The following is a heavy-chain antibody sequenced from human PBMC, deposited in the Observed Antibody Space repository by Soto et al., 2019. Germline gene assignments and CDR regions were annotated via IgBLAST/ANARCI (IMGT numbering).Heavy chain of an antibody. CDR1: GFTFSDYY. Sequence: DVQLVESGGGLVQPGGSLRLSCAASGFTFSDYYMDWVRQLPGKGLEWVGRTRDKANNYASEYAPSLKGRFTISRHDSEDSMFLQLNSLKTEDTAVYYCARDTGGSYDFWGQGALVTVSS. J-gene: IGHJ4*02. V-gene: IGHV3-72*01. D-gene: IGHD1-26*01. CDR2: TRDKANNYAS. CDR3: ARDTGGSYDF.